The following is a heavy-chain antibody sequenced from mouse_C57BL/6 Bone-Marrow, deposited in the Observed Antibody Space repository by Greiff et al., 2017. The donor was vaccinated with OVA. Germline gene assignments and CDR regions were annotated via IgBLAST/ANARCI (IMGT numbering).Heavy chain of an antibody. J-gene: IGHJ2*01. Sequence: VQLQQPGAELVRPGSSVKLSCKASGYTFTSYWMDWVKQRPGQGLEWIGNIYPSDSDTHYNQKFKDKATLTVDKSSSTAYMQLSSLTSEDSAVYDCAREGGITGRHFDDWGQGTTLTVSS. CDR3: AREGGITGRHFDD. V-gene: IGHV1-61*01. CDR2: IYPSDSDT. CDR1: GYTFTSYW. D-gene: IGHD4-1*01.